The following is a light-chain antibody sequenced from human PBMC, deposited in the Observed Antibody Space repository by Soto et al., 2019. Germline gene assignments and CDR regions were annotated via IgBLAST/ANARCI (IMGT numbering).Light chain of an antibody. J-gene: IGKJ4*01. V-gene: IGKV1-33*01. CDR3: QQYDNLPLT. Sequence: DIQMTQSPSSLSASVGGRVTITCQASRDISNYLNWYQQKPGKAPKLLIYDASNLETGVPSRFSGSGSGTDFTFTINSLQPEDIAIYYCQQYDNLPLTFGGGTKV. CDR1: RDISNY. CDR2: DAS.